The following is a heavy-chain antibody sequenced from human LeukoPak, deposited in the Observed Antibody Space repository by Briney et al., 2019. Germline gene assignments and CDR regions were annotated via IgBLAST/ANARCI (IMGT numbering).Heavy chain of an antibody. Sequence: GGSLRLSCAASGFTLSRYSMNWVRQAPGKGLEWVSYISSSSTTIFDADSVKGRFTISRDNAKNSLYLQMHSLRAEDTAVYYCARSPDYGFGDNYYMDVWGKGTTATVSS. D-gene: IGHD4/OR15-4a*01. J-gene: IGHJ6*03. CDR3: ARSPDYGFGDNYYMDV. CDR1: GFTLSRYS. CDR2: ISSSSTTI. V-gene: IGHV3-48*04.